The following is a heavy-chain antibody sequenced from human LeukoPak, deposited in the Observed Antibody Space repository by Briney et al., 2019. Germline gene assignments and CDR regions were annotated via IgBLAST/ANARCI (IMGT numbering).Heavy chain of an antibody. CDR2: INPNSGGT. V-gene: IGHV1-2*02. CDR3: ARSTYSSSSARLWSSSWHYFDY. CDR1: GYTFTGYY. D-gene: IGHD6-6*01. J-gene: IGHJ4*02. Sequence: KPGASVKVSCKASGYTFTGYYMHWVRQAPGQGLEWMGWINPNSGGTNYAQKFQGRVTMTRDTSICTAYMELSRLRSDDTAVYYCARSTYSSSSARLWSSSWHYFDYWGQGTLVTVSS.